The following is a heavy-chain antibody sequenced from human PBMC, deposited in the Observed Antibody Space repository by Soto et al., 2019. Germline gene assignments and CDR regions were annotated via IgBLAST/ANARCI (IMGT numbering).Heavy chain of an antibody. CDR2: TIPMLSMP. V-gene: IGHV1-69*02. Sequence: QVQLVQSGAELKKPGSSVRVSCKASGDTFNFYTINWVRPAPGQGLEWMGRTIPMLSMPNYALKFQGRLSITADKSTRTAYMDLNSLKSEDTAMYYCATSYGSGSQAFDVWGQGTLVTVSS. D-gene: IGHD3-10*01. CDR3: ATSYGSGSQAFDV. J-gene: IGHJ4*02. CDR1: GDTFNFYT.